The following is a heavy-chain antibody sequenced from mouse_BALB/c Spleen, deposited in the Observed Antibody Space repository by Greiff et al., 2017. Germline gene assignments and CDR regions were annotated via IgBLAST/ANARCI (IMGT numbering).Heavy chain of an antibody. CDR3: ARDGNYGNYAMDY. V-gene: IGHV1S29*02. J-gene: IGHJ4*01. CDR2: IYPYNGGT. Sequence: DVQLQESGPELVKPGASVKISCKASGYTFTDYNMHWVKQSHGKSLEWIGYIYPYNGGTGYNQKFKSKATLTVDNSSSTAYMELRSLTSEDSAVYYCARDGNYGNYAMDYWGQGTSVTVSS. CDR1: GYTFTDYN. D-gene: IGHD2-1*01.